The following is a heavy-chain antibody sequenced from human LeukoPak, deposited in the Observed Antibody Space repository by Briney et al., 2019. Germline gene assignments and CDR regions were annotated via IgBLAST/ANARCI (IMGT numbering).Heavy chain of an antibody. D-gene: IGHD6-19*01. Sequence: PSETLSLTCAVSGYSISSGYYWGWIRQPPGKGLEWIGSIYHSGSTYYNPSLKSRVTISVDTSKNQFSLKLSSVTAADTAVYYCARDLGSGWYTGQGDYWGQGTLVTVSP. V-gene: IGHV4-38-2*02. CDR3: ARDLGSGWYTGQGDY. CDR1: GYSISSGYY. CDR2: IYHSGST. J-gene: IGHJ4*02.